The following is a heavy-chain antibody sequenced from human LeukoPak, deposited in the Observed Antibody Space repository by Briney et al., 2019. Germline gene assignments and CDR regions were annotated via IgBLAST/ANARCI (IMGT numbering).Heavy chain of an antibody. J-gene: IGHJ4*02. CDR3: ARDLVVPAASRVPRGFGEFHSGYYFDY. CDR2: IYHSGST. V-gene: IGHV4-30-2*01. CDR1: GGSISSGGYY. D-gene: IGHD2-2*01. Sequence: PSQTLSLTCTVSGGSISSGGYYWSWIRQPPGKGLEWIGYIYHSGSTYYNPSLKSRVTISVDRSKNQFSLKLSSVTAADTAVYYCARDLVVPAASRVPRGFGEFHSGYYFDYWGQGTLVTVSS.